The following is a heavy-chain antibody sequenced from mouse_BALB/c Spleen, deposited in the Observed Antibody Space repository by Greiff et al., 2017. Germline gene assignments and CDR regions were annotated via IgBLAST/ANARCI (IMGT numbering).Heavy chain of an antibody. D-gene: IGHD2-12*01. CDR1: GYTFTDYE. J-gene: IGHJ2*01. CDR3: TRYPTTEDY. Sequence: LVESGAELVRPGASVTLSCKASGYTFTDYEMHWVKQTPVHGLEWIGAIDPETGGTAYNQKFKGKATLTADKSSSTAYMELRSLTSEDSAVYYCTRYPTTEDYWGQGTTLTVSS. V-gene: IGHV1-15*01. CDR2: IDPETGGT.